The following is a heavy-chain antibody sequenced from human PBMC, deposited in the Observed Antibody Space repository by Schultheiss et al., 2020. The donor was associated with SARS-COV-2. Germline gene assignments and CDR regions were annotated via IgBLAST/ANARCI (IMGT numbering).Heavy chain of an antibody. J-gene: IGHJ4*02. CDR3: AREGSSVGPRPLDF. CDR1: GGSISSSSYY. CDR2: FYTSGST. D-gene: IGHD6-6*01. V-gene: IGHV4-61*02. Sequence: SETLSLTCTVSGGSISSSSYYWGWIRQPAGKGLEWIGRFYTSGSTNYNPSLKSRVTMSVDTSKNHFSLKLSSVTAADTAVYYCAREGSSVGPRPLDFWGQGTLVTVSS.